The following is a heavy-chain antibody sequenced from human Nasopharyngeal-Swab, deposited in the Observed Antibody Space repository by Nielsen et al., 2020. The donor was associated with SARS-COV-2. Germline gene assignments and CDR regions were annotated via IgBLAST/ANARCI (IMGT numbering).Heavy chain of an antibody. CDR2: ISYDGSNK. J-gene: IGHJ4*02. D-gene: IGHD2-2*02. CDR3: ARVRKDCSSTSCYTSDY. Sequence: VAVISYDGSNKYYADSVKGRFTISRDNSKNTLYLQMNSLRAEDTAVYYCARVRKDCSSTSCYTSDYWGQGTLVTVSS. V-gene: IGHV3-30-3*01.